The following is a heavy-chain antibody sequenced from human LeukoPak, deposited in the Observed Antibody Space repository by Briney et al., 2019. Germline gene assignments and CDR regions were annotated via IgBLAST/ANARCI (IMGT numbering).Heavy chain of an antibody. CDR1: GFTFSHYY. V-gene: IGHV3-11*04. Sequence: GGSLRLSCAASGFTFSHYYMGWIRQAPGKGLEWVSYITDSGSSIHYADSVKGRFTMSRDNAKNTLYLQMNSLRVEDTALYFCATAGNYRFDYWGQGTLVTVSS. CDR3: ATAGNYRFDY. CDR2: ITDSGSSI. J-gene: IGHJ4*02. D-gene: IGHD1-7*01.